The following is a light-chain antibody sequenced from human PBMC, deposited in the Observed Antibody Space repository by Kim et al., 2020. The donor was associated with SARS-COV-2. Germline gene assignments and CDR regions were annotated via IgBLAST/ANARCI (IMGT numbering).Light chain of an antibody. V-gene: IGLV3-19*01. CDR1: NLRNCY. Sequence: ALGQTVKITCKEDNLRNCYASWYRQKPGRAPSLVLHGRNSRPSGIPDRFSGSTSEDTASLSITESQADDEATYYCTSRDITSKLVIFGGGTQLTVL. CDR3: TSRDITSKLVI. J-gene: IGLJ2*01. CDR2: GRN.